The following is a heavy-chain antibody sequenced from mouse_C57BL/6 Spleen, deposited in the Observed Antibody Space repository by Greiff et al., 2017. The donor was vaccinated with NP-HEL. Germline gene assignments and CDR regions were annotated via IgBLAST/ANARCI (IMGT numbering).Heavy chain of an antibody. CDR1: GYTFTDYY. V-gene: IGHV1-26*01. D-gene: IGHD3-1*01. CDR3: ARWLGAFDY. CDR2: INPNNGGT. J-gene: IGHJ2*01. Sequence: EVQLQQSGPELVKPGASVKISCKASGYTFTDYYMNWVKQSHGKSLEWIGDINPNNGGTSYNQKFKGKATLTVDKSSSTAYMELRSLTSEDSAVYYCARWLGAFDYWGQGTTLTVSS.